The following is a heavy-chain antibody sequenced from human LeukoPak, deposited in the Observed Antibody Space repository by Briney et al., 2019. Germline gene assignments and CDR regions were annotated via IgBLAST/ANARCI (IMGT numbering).Heavy chain of an antibody. V-gene: IGHV3-9*01. CDR3: ARFDYYGSGGLFDQ. CDR2: ITWNSGTI. J-gene: IGHJ4*02. CDR1: GFTFDDYA. D-gene: IGHD3-10*01. Sequence: HGGSLRLSCVASGFTFDDYAMHWVRQVPGKGLEWVSGITWNSGTIVYAKSVKGRFSVSRDNANKSLYLQLNSLRTEDTAVYYCARFDYYGSGGLFDQWGQGTLVTVSS.